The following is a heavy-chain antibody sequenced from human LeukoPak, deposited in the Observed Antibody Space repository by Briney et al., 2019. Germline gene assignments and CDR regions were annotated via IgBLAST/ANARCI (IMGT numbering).Heavy chain of an antibody. Sequence: GASVKVSCKASGGTFSSYAISWVRQAPGQGLEWMGRIIPILGIANYAQKFQGRVTITADKSTSTAYMELSSLRSEDTAVYYCARRSDLYYYGSGSRQGGMDVWGQGTTVTVSS. CDR2: IIPILGIA. CDR1: GGTFSSYA. D-gene: IGHD3-10*01. J-gene: IGHJ6*02. V-gene: IGHV1-69*04. CDR3: ARRSDLYYYGSGSRQGGMDV.